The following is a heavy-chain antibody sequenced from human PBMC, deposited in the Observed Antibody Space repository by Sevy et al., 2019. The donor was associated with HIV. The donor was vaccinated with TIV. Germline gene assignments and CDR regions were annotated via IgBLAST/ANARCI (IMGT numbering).Heavy chain of an antibody. Sequence: GGSLRLSCAASGFNFSNYAMHWVRQAPGKGLEWVALIWYDGSNKNYADSMKGRFTISRDNSKKTLYLQMNSLRAEDTAVYYCARESRDFRFDPWGQGTLVTVSS. D-gene: IGHD3-3*01. CDR3: ARESRDFRFDP. J-gene: IGHJ5*02. CDR2: IWYDGSNK. CDR1: GFNFSNYA. V-gene: IGHV3-33*01.